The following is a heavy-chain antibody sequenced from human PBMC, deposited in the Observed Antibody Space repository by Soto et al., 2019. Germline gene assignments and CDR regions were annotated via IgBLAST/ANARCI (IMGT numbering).Heavy chain of an antibody. CDR2: IIPIFGTA. V-gene: IGHV1-69*13. CDR3: ARAKIGGGATVTNYDFWSGYQMGYFDY. CDR1: GGTFSSYA. D-gene: IGHD3-3*01. Sequence: ASVKVSCKASGGTFSSYAISWVRQAPGQGLEWMGGIIPIFGTANYAQKFQGRVTITADESTSTAYMELSSLRSEDTAVYYCARAKIGGGATVTNYDFWSGYQMGYFDYWGQGTLVTVSS. J-gene: IGHJ4*02.